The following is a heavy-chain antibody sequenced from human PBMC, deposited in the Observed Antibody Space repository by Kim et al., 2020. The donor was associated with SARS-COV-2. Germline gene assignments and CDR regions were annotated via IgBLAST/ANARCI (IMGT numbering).Heavy chain of an antibody. Sequence: GGSLRLSCAASGFTFTSIWMTWVRQAPGKGMERVANINEDGSQKYYIDSVKGRFTISRDNAKNSVYPQMNSLRAEDTAVYYCARPRYSSWGQGILVTDSS. V-gene: IGHV3-7*01. J-gene: IGHJ4*02. CDR2: INEDGSQK. D-gene: IGHD2-15*01. CDR1: GFTFTSIW. CDR3: ARPRYSS.